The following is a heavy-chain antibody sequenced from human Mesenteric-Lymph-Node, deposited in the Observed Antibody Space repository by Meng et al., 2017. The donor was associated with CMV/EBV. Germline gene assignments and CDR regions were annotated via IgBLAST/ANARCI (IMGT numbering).Heavy chain of an antibody. J-gene: IGHJ4*02. D-gene: IGHD3-22*01. CDR3: AREGVFDTSGYYYIDY. Sequence: ESLKISCAASGFTFNNYWMSWVRQAPGKGLEWVASISSSSSYISYADSVKGRFTISRDNAKNSLYLQMNSLRAEDTAVYYCAREGVFDTSGYYYIDYWGQGTLVTVSS. V-gene: IGHV3-21*01. CDR2: ISSSSSYI. CDR1: GFTFNNYW.